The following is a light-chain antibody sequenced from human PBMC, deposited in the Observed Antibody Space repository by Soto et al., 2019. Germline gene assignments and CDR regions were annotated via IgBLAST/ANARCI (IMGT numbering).Light chain of an antibody. CDR3: VLYLGSGIVE. V-gene: IGLV8-61*01. CDR2: NTK. Sequence: QTVVTQEPSFSVSPGGTVTLTCGLNSGSVSNSYYPSWYQQTPGQAPRTLIYNTKTRSPGVPDRFSGSILGNKAALTITGAQADDESHYYRVLYLGSGIVEFGGGTKLTVL. CDR1: SGSVSNSYY. J-gene: IGLJ2*01.